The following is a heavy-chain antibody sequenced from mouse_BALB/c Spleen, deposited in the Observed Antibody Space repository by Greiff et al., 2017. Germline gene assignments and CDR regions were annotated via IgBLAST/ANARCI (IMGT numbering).Heavy chain of an antibody. CDR2: ISSGGGNT. CDR1: GFTFSSYT. CDR3: ARSSITTVVAREGRYFDY. Sequence: EVQVVESGGGLVKPGGSLKISCAASGFTFSSYTMSWVRQTPEKRLEWVATISSGGGNTYYPDSVKGRFTISRDNAKNNLYLQMSSLRSEDTALYYCARSSITTVVAREGRYFDYWGQGTTLTVSS. J-gene: IGHJ2*01. V-gene: IGHV5-9*03. D-gene: IGHD1-1*01.